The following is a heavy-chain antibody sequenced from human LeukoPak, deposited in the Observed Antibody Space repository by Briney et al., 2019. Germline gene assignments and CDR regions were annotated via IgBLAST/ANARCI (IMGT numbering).Heavy chain of an antibody. CDR3: ARGGNSYGSFDY. CDR2: IIPIFGTT. D-gene: IGHD5-18*01. V-gene: IGHV1-69*05. J-gene: IGHJ4*02. CDR1: GGTFSSYA. Sequence: SVKLSCKASGGTFSSYAISWVRQAPGQGLEWMGGIIPIFGTTNYAQKFQGRVTITTDESTSTAYMELSSLRSEDTAVYYCARGGNSYGSFDYSGQGTLVTVSS.